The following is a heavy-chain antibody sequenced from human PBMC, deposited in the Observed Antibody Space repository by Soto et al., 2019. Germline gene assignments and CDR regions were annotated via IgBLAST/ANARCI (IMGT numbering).Heavy chain of an antibody. CDR2: VKSRRDGGTI. CDR3: TTFYDFRSGY. J-gene: IGHJ4*02. D-gene: IGHD3-3*01. CDR1: GFIFSNAW. Sequence: GGSLRLSCTASGFIFSNAWMSWVRQAPGRGLEWVGRVKSRRDGGTIDYAAPVKDRFSISRGDSKNTLYLQMGSLKTEDTAVYYCTTFYDFRSGYWGQGTQVTVSS. V-gene: IGHV3-15*01.